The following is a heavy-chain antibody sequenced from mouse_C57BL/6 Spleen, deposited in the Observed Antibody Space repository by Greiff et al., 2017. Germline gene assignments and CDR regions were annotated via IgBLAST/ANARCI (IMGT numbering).Heavy chain of an antibody. CDR3: ARWGYYGSSHYAMDY. CDR1: GYTFTSYW. Sequence: QVQLQQPGAELVMPGASVKLSCKASGYTFTSYWMHWVKQRPGQGLEWIGEIDPSDSYTNYNQKFKGKSTLTVDKSSSTAYIQLSSLTSEDSAVYYCARWGYYGSSHYAMDYWGQGTSVTVSS. J-gene: IGHJ4*01. CDR2: IDPSDSYT. D-gene: IGHD1-1*01. V-gene: IGHV1-69*01.